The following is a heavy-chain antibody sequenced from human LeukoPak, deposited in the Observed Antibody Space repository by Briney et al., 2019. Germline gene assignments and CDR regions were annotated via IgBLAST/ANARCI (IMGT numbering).Heavy chain of an antibody. Sequence: PGGSLRLSCAASGFTFSSYSMNWVRQAPGKGLEWVSSISSSSYIYYADSVKGRFTISRDNAKNSLYLQMNSLRAEDTAVYYCARDPSSGYIDYWGQGTLVTVSS. CDR3: ARDPSSGYIDY. CDR1: GFTFSSYS. D-gene: IGHD3-22*01. V-gene: IGHV3-21*01. CDR2: ISSSSYI. J-gene: IGHJ4*02.